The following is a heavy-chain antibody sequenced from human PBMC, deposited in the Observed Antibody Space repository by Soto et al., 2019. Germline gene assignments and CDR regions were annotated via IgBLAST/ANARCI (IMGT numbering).Heavy chain of an antibody. Sequence: EVQLVESGGALVQPGRSLRLSCAGSGFNFDEYAMHWVRQAPGKGLEWVSGISWNSGDIDYVDSVKGRFTISRDNAKTSLYLQMNSLRGDDTALYYCAMGGPALPSGYWGQGTLVIVSS. CDR3: AMGGPALPSGY. CDR1: GFNFDEYA. CDR2: ISWNSGDI. D-gene: IGHD5-12*01. V-gene: IGHV3-9*01. J-gene: IGHJ4*02.